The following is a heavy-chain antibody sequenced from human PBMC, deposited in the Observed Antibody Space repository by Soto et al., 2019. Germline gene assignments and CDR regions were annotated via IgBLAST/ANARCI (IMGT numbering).Heavy chain of an antibody. CDR2: IYYSGST. J-gene: IGHJ4*02. D-gene: IGHD2-21*02. CDR1: GGSISSYY. CDR3: ARVSCGGDCYIFDY. Sequence: SETMSLTCTVSGGSISSYYWSWIRQPPGKGLEWIGYIYYSGSTNYNPSLKSRVTISVDTSKNQFSLKLSSVTAADTAVYYCARVSCGGDCYIFDYWGQGTLVTVSS. V-gene: IGHV4-59*01.